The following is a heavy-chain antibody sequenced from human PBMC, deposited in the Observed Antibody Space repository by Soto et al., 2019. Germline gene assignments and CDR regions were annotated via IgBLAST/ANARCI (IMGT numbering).Heavy chain of an antibody. Sequence: SVKVSCKASGGTFSSYAISWVRQAPGQGLEWMGGIIPIFGTANYAQKFQGRVTITADESTSTAYMELSSLRSEDTAVYYCARDARGQQLLTQRGYYYYYGMDVWGQGTTVTVSS. V-gene: IGHV1-69*13. D-gene: IGHD6-13*01. CDR3: ARDARGQQLLTQRGYYYYYGMDV. CDR2: IIPIFGTA. J-gene: IGHJ6*02. CDR1: GGTFSSYA.